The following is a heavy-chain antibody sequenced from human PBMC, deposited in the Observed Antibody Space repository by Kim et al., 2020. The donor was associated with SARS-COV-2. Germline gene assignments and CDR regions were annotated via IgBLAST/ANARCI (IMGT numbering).Heavy chain of an antibody. Sequence: SETLSLTCAVYGGSFSGYYWSWIRQPPGKGLEWIGEINHSGSTNYNPSLKSRVTISVDTSKNQFSLKLSSVTAADTAVYYCARVEVRTTVTIWDYWGQGTLVTVSS. CDR3: ARVEVRTTVTIWDY. CDR2: INHSGST. D-gene: IGHD4-17*01. J-gene: IGHJ4*02. CDR1: GGSFSGYY. V-gene: IGHV4-34*01.